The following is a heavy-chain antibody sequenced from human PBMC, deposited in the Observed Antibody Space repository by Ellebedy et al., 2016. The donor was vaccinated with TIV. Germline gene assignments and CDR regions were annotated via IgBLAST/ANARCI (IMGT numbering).Heavy chain of an antibody. Sequence: ASVKVSCXASGYSFTTYGVSWVRQAPGQGLEWMGWVSTYNGNTNSAQKLQGRVTMTTDTSTTTAYMELRSLRSDDTAVYYCARVRYSGSYYPYFDYWGQGTLVTVSS. CDR3: ARVRYSGSYYPYFDY. D-gene: IGHD1-26*01. V-gene: IGHV1-18*01. CDR1: GYSFTTYG. J-gene: IGHJ4*02. CDR2: VSTYNGNT.